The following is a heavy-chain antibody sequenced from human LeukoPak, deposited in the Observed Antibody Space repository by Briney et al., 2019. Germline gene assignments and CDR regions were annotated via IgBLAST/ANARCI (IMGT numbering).Heavy chain of an antibody. V-gene: IGHV3-9*01. CDR3: AKDIRAGRDGYSFNY. D-gene: IGHD5-24*01. Sequence: GGSLRLSCAASGFTFDDYAMHWVRQAPGKGLEWVSGISWNSGSIGYADSVKGRFTISRDNAKNSLYLQMNSLRAEDTALYYCAKDIRAGRDGYSFNYWGQGTLVTVSS. CDR2: ISWNSGSI. CDR1: GFTFDDYA. J-gene: IGHJ4*02.